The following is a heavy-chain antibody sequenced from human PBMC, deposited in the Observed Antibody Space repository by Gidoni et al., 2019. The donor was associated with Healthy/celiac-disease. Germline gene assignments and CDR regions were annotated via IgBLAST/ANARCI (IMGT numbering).Heavy chain of an antibody. D-gene: IGHD6-6*01. J-gene: IGHJ4*02. V-gene: IGHV3-23*01. Sequence: EVQLLESGGCFVQPGGSLRLSCAASGFTFSSYAISWVRQAPGKGLDWVSAISGSGGSTYYADSVKGRFTISRDNSKNTLYLQMNSLRAEDTAVYYCAKGQGYSSSSGLDYWGQGTLVTVSS. CDR3: AKGQGYSSSSGLDY. CDR1: GFTFSSYA. CDR2: ISGSGGST.